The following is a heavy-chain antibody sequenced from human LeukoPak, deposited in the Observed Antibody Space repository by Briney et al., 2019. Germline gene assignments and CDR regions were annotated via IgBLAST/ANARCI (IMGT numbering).Heavy chain of an antibody. V-gene: IGHV3-53*01. D-gene: IGHD1-1*01. CDR1: GFTVSSNY. CDR3: ARRVAGAGTTHFDY. J-gene: IGHJ4*02. CDR2: IYSGGST. Sequence: GGSLRLSCAASGFTVSSNYMSWVRQAPGKGLEWVSVIYSGGSTYYADSVKGRFTISRDNAKNSLYLQMNSLRAEDTAVYYCARRVAGAGTTHFDYWGQGTLVTVSS.